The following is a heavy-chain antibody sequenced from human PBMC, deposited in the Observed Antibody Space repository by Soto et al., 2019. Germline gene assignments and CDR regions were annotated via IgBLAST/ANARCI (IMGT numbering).Heavy chain of an antibody. CDR2: IIPIFGTA. Sequence: QVQLVQSGAEVKKPGSSVKVSCKASGGTFSSYAISWVRQAPGQGLEWMGGIIPIFGTANYAQKFQGRVTITADESTSTASMELSSMRSEDTAGYYCARGVASNYGVDYYSYGMDVWGQGTTVTVSS. J-gene: IGHJ6*02. CDR3: ARGVASNYGVDYYSYGMDV. CDR1: GGTFSSYA. V-gene: IGHV1-69*01. D-gene: IGHD4-17*01.